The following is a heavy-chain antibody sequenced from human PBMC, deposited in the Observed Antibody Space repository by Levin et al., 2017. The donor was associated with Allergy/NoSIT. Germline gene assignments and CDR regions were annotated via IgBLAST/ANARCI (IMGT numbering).Heavy chain of an antibody. CDR2: IYYSGST. CDR3: ARLNQYGSGIDY. D-gene: IGHD3-10*01. V-gene: IGHV4-39*01. Sequence: SETLSLTCTVSGGSISSSSYYWGWIRQPPGKGLEWIGSIYYSGSTYYNPSLKSRVTISVDTSKNQFSLKLSSVTAADTAVYYCARLNQYGSGIDYWGQGTLVTVSS. J-gene: IGHJ4*02. CDR1: GGSISSSSYY.